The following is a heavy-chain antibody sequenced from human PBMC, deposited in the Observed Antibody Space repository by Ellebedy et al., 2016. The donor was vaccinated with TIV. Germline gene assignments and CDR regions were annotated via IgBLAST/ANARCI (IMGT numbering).Heavy chain of an antibody. D-gene: IGHD2-21*01. J-gene: IGHJ3*02. CDR2: IIPILGRA. Sequence: SVKVSCXASGGTFNSYAISWVRQAPGQGLEWMGRIIPILGRANYAQKFQGRVTITVDKTTGTAYMEVSSLRFEDAAVYYCARAEDLYSDGFDMWGQGTLVTVSS. CDR3: ARAEDLYSDGFDM. CDR1: GGTFNSYA. V-gene: IGHV1-69*04.